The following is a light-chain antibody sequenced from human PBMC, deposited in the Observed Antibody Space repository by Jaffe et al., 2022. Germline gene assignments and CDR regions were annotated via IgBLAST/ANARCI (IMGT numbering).Light chain of an antibody. CDR2: AAS. Sequence: DIQMTQSPSSLSASVGDRVTITCRASQRISSYLNWYQQKPGKAPKLLIYAASSLQSGVPSRFSGSESGTDFTLTISSLQPEDFATYYCQQSYTTPPITFGQGTRLEIK. CDR3: QQSYTTPPIT. V-gene: IGKV1-39*01. CDR1: QRISSY. J-gene: IGKJ5*01.